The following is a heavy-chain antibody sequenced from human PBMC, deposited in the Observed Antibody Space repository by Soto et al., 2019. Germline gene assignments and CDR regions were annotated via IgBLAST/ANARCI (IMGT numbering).Heavy chain of an antibody. CDR2: IDYSGST. D-gene: IGHD2-15*01. CDR3: ARGWKRGYCSGGSCYVY. Sequence: QVQLQESGPGLVKPSQTLSLTCTVSGGSISSGDYYWSWIRQPPGKGLEWIGYIDYSGSTYYNPSSKKLVTIPVGTSKNLFSLKLSSVIAADTAVYYCARGWKRGYCSGGSCYVYWGQGTLVTVSS. CDR1: GGSISSGDYY. J-gene: IGHJ4*02. V-gene: IGHV4-30-4*01.